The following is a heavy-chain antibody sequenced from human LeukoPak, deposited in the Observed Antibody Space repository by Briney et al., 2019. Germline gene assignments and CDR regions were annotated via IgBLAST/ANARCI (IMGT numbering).Heavy chain of an antibody. J-gene: IGHJ4*02. V-gene: IGHV1-18*01. Sequence: ASVKVSCKASGYTFTSSDFNWVRQATGQGLEWMGWISAYNGNTNYAQKLQGRVTMTTDTPTSTAYMELRSLRSDDTAVYYCARVRMSPNYYLDYWGQGTLVTVSS. CDR3: ARVRMSPNYYLDY. D-gene: IGHD3-22*01. CDR1: GYTFTSSD. CDR2: ISAYNGNT.